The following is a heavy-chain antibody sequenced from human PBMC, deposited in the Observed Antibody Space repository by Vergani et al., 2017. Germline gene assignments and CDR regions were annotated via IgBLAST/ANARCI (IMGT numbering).Heavy chain of an antibody. CDR2: IYYSGST. CDR3: ARESNYASPQTDAFDI. D-gene: IGHD4-11*01. V-gene: IGHV4-59*01. CDR1: GGSISSYY. Sequence: QVQLQESGPGLVKPSETLSLTCTVSGGSISSYYWSWIRQPPGKGLEWIGYIYYSGSTNYNPSLKSRVTISVDTSKTQFSLKLSSVTAADTAVYYCARESNYASPQTDAFDIWGQGTMVTVSS. J-gene: IGHJ3*02.